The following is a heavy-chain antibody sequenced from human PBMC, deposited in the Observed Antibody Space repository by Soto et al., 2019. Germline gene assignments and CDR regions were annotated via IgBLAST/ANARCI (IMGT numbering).Heavy chain of an antibody. CDR2: IYYSGST. Sequence: SETLSLTCTVSGGSISSYYWSWIRQPPGKGLEWIGYIYYSGSTNYNPSLKSRVTISVDTSKNQFSLKLSSVTAADTAVYYCAGFSSGQPRNYYYYMDVWGKGTTVTVSS. J-gene: IGHJ6*03. V-gene: IGHV4-59*01. D-gene: IGHD6-25*01. CDR1: GGSISSYY. CDR3: AGFSSGQPRNYYYYMDV.